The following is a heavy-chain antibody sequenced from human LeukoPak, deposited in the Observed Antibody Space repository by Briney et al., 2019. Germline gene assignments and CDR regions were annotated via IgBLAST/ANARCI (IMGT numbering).Heavy chain of an antibody. CDR1: GGSISSYY. D-gene: IGHD6-19*01. CDR2: IYYSGST. Sequence: SETLSLTCTVSGGSISSYYWSWIRQPPGKGLEWIGYIYYSGSTNCNPSLKSRVTISVDASKNQFSLKLSSVTAADTAVYYCAVHSSGWAFDYWGQGTLVTVSS. V-gene: IGHV4-59*01. CDR3: AVHSSGWAFDY. J-gene: IGHJ4*02.